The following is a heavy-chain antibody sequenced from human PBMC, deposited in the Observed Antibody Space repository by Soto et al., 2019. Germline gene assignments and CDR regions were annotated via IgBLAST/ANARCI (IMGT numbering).Heavy chain of an antibody. Sequence: PGGSLRLSCAASGFTFSDYYMTWIRQAPGRGLEWLSYISSSGTITYYADSVRGRFTVSRDNAKTSLYLQLNSLRAEDTAVYYCARDRLDTNYHFDYWSQGTLVTVSS. CDR2: ISSSGTIT. CDR1: GFTFSDYY. D-gene: IGHD5-18*01. V-gene: IGHV3-11*01. J-gene: IGHJ4*02. CDR3: ARDRLDTNYHFDY.